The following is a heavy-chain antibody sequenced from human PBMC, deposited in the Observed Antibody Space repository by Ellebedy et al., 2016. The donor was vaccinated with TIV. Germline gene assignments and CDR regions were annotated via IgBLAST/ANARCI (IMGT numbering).Heavy chain of an antibody. J-gene: IGHJ4*02. CDR2: ILYSGGT. CDR1: GDFVTSGAYY. D-gene: IGHD3-22*01. Sequence: SETLSPTCTVSGDFVTSGAYYWTWIRQPPGKGLEWIGYILYSGGTNYNPSLMSRVTISVDTSKNQFSLNLSSVTAADTAVYYCARDSPAYYNSRGLDSWGQGIPVTVSS. CDR3: ARDSPAYYNSRGLDS. V-gene: IGHV4-61*08.